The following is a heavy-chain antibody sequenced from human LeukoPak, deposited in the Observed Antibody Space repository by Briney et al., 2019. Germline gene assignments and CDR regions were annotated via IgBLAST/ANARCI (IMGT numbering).Heavy chain of an antibody. D-gene: IGHD6-13*01. CDR2: INPNSGGT. V-gene: IGHV1-2*06. CDR3: ARDYSSSWYGWFDP. Sequence: ASVKVSCKASGYTFTGYYMHWVRQAPGQGLEWMGRINPNSGGTNYAQKFQGRVTMTRDTSISTAYMELSRLRSDDTAVYYCARDYSSSWYGWFDPWGQGTLVTVSP. J-gene: IGHJ5*02. CDR1: GYTFTGYY.